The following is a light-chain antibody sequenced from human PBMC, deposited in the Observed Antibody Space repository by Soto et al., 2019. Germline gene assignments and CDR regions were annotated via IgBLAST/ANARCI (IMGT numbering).Light chain of an antibody. Sequence: QSVLTQPPAASGTPGQRVTISCSGSKSNIGSNTVNWYQQLPGTAPKLLIFSNNQRPSGVPDRFSGSKSGTSASLAISGLQSDDEADYYCAAWDDSLNGVVFGGGTKLTVL. J-gene: IGLJ2*01. CDR1: KSNIGSNT. V-gene: IGLV1-44*01. CDR2: SNN. CDR3: AAWDDSLNGVV.